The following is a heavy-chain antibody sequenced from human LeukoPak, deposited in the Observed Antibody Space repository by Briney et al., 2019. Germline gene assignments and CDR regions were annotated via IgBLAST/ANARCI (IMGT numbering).Heavy chain of an antibody. Sequence: GGSLRLSCAASGFTFSSYWMHWVCQAPGKGLVWVSRINSDGSSTSYADSVKGRFTISRDNAKNTLYLQMNSLRAEDTAVYYCASGYYDSSGYFWYWGQGTLVTVSS. CDR2: INSDGSST. J-gene: IGHJ4*02. V-gene: IGHV3-74*01. D-gene: IGHD3-22*01. CDR1: GFTFSSYW. CDR3: ASGYYDSSGYFWY.